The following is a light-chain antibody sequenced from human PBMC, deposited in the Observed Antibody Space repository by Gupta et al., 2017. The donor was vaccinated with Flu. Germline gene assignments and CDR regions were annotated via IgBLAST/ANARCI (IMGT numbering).Light chain of an antibody. CDR2: AAS. CDR3: QQKDHGHCT. CDR1: QRIDIY. V-gene: IGKV1-39*01. J-gene: IGKJ3*01. Sequence: PNSLSASVGDRVTINCRASQRIDIYLNWYQQKPGKAPNLLIYAASTVQGGVPSRFSGSGSGTDFTLTISSRQPGDVASYYCQQKDHGHCTFGHGTKVDV.